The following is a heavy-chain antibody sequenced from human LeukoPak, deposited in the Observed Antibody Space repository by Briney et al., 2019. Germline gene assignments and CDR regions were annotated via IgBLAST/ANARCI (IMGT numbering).Heavy chain of an antibody. CDR3: AKDLYGIAAAGPFDY. CDR2: ISSSSSYI. Sequence: GGSLRLSCAASGFTFSSYSMTWVRQAPGKGLEWVSSISSSSSYIYYADSVKGRFTISRDNAKNSLYLQMNSLRAEDTAVYYCAKDLYGIAAAGPFDYWGQGTLVTVSS. V-gene: IGHV3-21*04. CDR1: GFTFSSYS. J-gene: IGHJ4*02. D-gene: IGHD6-13*01.